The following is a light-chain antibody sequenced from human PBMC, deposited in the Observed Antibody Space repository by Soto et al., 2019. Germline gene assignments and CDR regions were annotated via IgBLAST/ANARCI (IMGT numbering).Light chain of an antibody. J-gene: IGLJ3*02. CDR2: VNN. CDR1: SSNIGAGYD. CDR3: QSYDSSLNDWV. V-gene: IGLV1-40*01. Sequence: QSVLTQPPSVSGAPGQRVTISCTGSSSNIGAGYDVHWYQQIPGAAPKLLIFVNNNRPSGVPDRFSGSKSGTSASLAITGLLAADDADYYCQSYDSSLNDWVFGGGTKLTVL.